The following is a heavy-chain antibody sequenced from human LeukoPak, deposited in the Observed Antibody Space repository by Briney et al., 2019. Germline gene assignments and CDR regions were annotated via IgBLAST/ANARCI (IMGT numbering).Heavy chain of an antibody. CDR2: ISSSSSTI. CDR3: ARDSLFDY. Sequence: GGSLRLSCAASGFTFSSYSMNWVRQAPGKGLEWVSYISSSSSTIYYADSVKGRFTISRDNAKNSLYLQMNSLRAEDTAVYYCARDSLFDYWGQGTLVTVSS. V-gene: IGHV3-48*01. J-gene: IGHJ4*02. D-gene: IGHD5/OR15-5a*01. CDR1: GFTFSSYS.